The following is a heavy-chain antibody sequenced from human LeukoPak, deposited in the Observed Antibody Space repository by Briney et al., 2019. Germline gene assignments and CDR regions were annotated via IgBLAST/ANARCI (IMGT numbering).Heavy chain of an antibody. Sequence: PSETLSLTCAVYGESFSGYYWSWIRQPSGKGLEWIGEINQGGSTNYNPSLKSRVTISVDTSKNQFSLKLSSVTAADTAVYYCASIAMGIAARGWFDPWGQGTLVTVSS. J-gene: IGHJ5*02. D-gene: IGHD6-6*01. V-gene: IGHV4-34*01. CDR1: GESFSGYY. CDR2: INQGGST. CDR3: ASIAMGIAARGWFDP.